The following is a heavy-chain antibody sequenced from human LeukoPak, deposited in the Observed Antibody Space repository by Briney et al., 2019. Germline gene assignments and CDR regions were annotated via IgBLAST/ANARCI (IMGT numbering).Heavy chain of an antibody. D-gene: IGHD5-12*01. Sequence: GGSLRLSCAASGFTFSSYAMSWVRQAPGKGLEWVSTISDSGYSTYYADSVKGRFTISRDNSKNTLYLQMNSLRAEDTAVYYCAKGGYDYVEIAYFDYWGQGTLVTVSS. CDR1: GFTFSSYA. CDR2: ISDSGYST. J-gene: IGHJ4*02. V-gene: IGHV3-23*01. CDR3: AKGGYDYVEIAYFDY.